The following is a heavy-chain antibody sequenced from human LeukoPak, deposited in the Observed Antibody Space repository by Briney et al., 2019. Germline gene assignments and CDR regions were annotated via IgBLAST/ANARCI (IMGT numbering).Heavy chain of an antibody. Sequence: PSETLSVTCTVSSGSISSYYWSWIRPPPGEGLEWIGYIYYSGSTNYNPSLKSRVTISVDTSKNQFSLKLSSVTAADTAVYYCARSHSIWTSFDYWGQGTLVTVSS. D-gene: IGHD3/OR15-3a*01. CDR1: SGSISSYY. J-gene: IGHJ4*02. CDR3: ARSHSIWTSFDY. V-gene: IGHV4-59*01. CDR2: IYYSGST.